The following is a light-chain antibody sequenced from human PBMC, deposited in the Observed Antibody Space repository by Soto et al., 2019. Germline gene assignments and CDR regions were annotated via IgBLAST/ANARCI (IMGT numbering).Light chain of an antibody. V-gene: IGKV3-20*01. CDR2: GAS. CDR1: ESVSNN. CDR3: QQYGSSGT. Sequence: EIVMTQSPATLSLSPGERATLSCRASESVSNNLAWYQQKAGQAPRLLVYGASNRATGIPDRFSGSGSGTDFTLTISRLEPEDFAVYYCQQYGSSGTFGQGTKVDIK. J-gene: IGKJ1*01.